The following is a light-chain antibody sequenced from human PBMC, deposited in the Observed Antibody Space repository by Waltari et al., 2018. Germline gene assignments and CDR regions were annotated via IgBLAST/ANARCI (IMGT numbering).Light chain of an antibody. V-gene: IGKV3-20*01. CDR1: QSVSSRH. J-gene: IGKJ2*01. CDR2: AAS. Sequence: EIVLTQSPDTLSLSPGERATLSCRASQSVSSRHLAWYQQKPGQPPRLVMYAASSRATGIPDRFSGSGFGTDFTLTISRLEPEDVAVYYCQQYYSIPYTFGPGTKLEIK. CDR3: QQYYSIPYT.